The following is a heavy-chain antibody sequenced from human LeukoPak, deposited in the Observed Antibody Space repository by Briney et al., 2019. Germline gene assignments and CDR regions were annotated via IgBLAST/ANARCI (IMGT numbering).Heavy chain of an antibody. CDR3: ARLGDYYGSGSYSAFDI. V-gene: IGHV4-39*07. J-gene: IGHJ3*02. CDR2: IYYSGNT. CDR1: GGSISSSNYY. D-gene: IGHD3-10*01. Sequence: SETLSLTCTVSGGSISSSNYYWGWIRQPPGKGLEWIGSIYYSGNTYYSPSLKSRVTISVDTSKNQFSLKLSSVTAADTAVYYCARLGDYYGSGSYSAFDIWGQGTMVTVSS.